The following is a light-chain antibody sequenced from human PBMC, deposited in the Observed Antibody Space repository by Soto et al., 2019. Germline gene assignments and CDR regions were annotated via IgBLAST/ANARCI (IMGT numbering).Light chain of an antibody. V-gene: IGLV2-11*01. CDR1: SSDVGGYNY. CDR3: CSYAGVAV. J-gene: IGLJ2*01. Sequence: QSALTQPRSVSGSPGQSVTFSCTGTSSDVGGYNYVSWYQQHPGKAPKLMIYDVSKRPSGVPDRFSGSKSGNTASLTISGLQAEDAADYYCCSYAGVAVFVGGTKLTVL. CDR2: DVS.